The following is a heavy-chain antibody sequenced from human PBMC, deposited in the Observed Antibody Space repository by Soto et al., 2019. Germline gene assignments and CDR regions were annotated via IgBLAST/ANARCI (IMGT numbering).Heavy chain of an antibody. CDR2: INHSGSN. J-gene: IGHJ4*02. D-gene: IGHD4-17*01. Sequence: QVQLQQWGAGLLKPSETLSLTCAVYGGSFSGYYWSWIRQPPGKGLEWIGEINHSGSNNYNPSLKSRVSISVDTSKNQFSLKRSSVTAADTAVYYCARGGTYGGNGTFDYWGQGTLVTVSS. CDR3: ARGGTYGGNGTFDY. V-gene: IGHV4-34*01. CDR1: GGSFSGYY.